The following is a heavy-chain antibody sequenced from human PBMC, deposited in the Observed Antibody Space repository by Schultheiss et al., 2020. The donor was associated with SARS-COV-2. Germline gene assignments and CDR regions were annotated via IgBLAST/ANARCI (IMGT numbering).Heavy chain of an antibody. V-gene: IGHV4-34*01. CDR3: ARGRGPEQDYYYYYMDV. Sequence: SETLSLTCAVYGGSFSGYYWSWIRQPPGKGLEWIGEINHSGSTYYNPSLKSRVTISVDRSKNQFSLKLNSVTAEDTAVYYCARGRGPEQDYYYYYMDVWGKGTTVTVSS. D-gene: IGHD1-14*01. CDR2: INHSGST. CDR1: GGSFSGYY. J-gene: IGHJ6*03.